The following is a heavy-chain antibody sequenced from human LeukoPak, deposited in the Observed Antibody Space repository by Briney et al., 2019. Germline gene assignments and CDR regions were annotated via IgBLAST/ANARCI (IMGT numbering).Heavy chain of an antibody. J-gene: IGHJ4*02. V-gene: IGHV3-21*01. CDR3: ARVGIGGHYVWGSYRYPFDY. Sequence: GGSLRLSCAASGFTFSSYSMDWVRQAPGKGLEWVSSISSSSSYIYYADSVKGRFTISRDNAKNSLYLQMNSLRAEDTAVYYCARVGIGGHYVWGSYRYPFDYWGQGTLVTVSS. CDR1: GFTFSSYS. D-gene: IGHD3-16*02. CDR2: ISSSSSYI.